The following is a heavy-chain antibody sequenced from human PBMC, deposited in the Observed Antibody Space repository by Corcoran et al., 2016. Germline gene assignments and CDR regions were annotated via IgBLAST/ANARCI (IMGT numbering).Heavy chain of an antibody. Sequence: QVQLVQSGAEVKKPGSSVKVSCKASGGTFSSYAISWVRQAPGQGLEWMGGIIPIFGTANYAQKFQGRVTITADESTSTAYMELSSLRSEDTAVYYCASGEYCGGDCHYSPPGGMDVWGQGTTVTVSS. J-gene: IGHJ6*02. CDR3: ASGEYCGGDCHYSPPGGMDV. CDR2: IIPIFGTA. V-gene: IGHV1-69*01. D-gene: IGHD2-21*02. CDR1: GGTFSSYA.